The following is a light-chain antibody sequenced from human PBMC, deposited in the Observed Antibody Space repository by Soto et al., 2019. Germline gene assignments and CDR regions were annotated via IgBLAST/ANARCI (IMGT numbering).Light chain of an antibody. J-gene: IGLJ1*01. V-gene: IGLV2-11*01. CDR2: DVS. Sequence: QSALTQPRSVSGSPGQSVTISCTGTNNDFGGYNYVSWYQQHPGKVPKLMLYDVSKRPSGVPDRFSGSKSGNTASLTISGLQAEDEADYYCCSYAGRDTLYVFGSGTKVTVL. CDR1: NNDFGGYNY. CDR3: CSYAGRDTLYV.